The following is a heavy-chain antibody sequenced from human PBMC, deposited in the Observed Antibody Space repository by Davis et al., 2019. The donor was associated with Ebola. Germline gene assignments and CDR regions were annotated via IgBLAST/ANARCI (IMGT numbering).Heavy chain of an antibody. D-gene: IGHD6-19*01. J-gene: IGHJ4*02. CDR3: VRDGWGSLFDY. CDR2: ISSSSSYI. V-gene: IGHV3-21*04. CDR1: GFTFSNYN. Sequence: PGGSLRLSCAASGFTFSNYNMNWVRQAPGKGLEWVSSISSSSSYIYYADSVKGRFTISRDNAKKSVYLQMNSLRVEDTAVYYCVRDGWGSLFDYWGQGTLVTVSS.